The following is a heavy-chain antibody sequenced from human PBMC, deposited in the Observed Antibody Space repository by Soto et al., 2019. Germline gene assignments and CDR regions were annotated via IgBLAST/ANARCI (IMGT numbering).Heavy chain of an antibody. CDR2: IYYSGST. Sequence: SETLSLTCTVSGGSISSGDYYWSWIRQPPGEGLEWIGYIYYSGSTYYNPSLKSRVTISVDTSKNQFSLKLSSVTAADTAVYYCARDSHNDYDFWSGYGYWGQGTLVTVSS. CDR1: GGSISSGDYY. V-gene: IGHV4-30-4*01. J-gene: IGHJ4*02. CDR3: ARDSHNDYDFWSGYGY. D-gene: IGHD3-3*01.